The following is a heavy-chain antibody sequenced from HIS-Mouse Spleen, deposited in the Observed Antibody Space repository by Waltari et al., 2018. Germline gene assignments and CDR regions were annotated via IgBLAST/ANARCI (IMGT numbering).Heavy chain of an antibody. CDR1: GGSIGSSSYY. CDR2: IYYSGST. D-gene: IGHD6-13*01. J-gene: IGHJ2*01. V-gene: IGHV4-39*07. CDR3: AREIPYSSSWYDWYFDL. Sequence: QLQLQESGPGLVKPSETLSLTCTVSGGSIGSSSYYLGWIRQPPGKGLEWIGSIYYSGSTYYNPSLKSRVTISVDTSKNQFSLKLSSVTAADTAVYYCAREIPYSSSWYDWYFDLWGRGTLVTVSS.